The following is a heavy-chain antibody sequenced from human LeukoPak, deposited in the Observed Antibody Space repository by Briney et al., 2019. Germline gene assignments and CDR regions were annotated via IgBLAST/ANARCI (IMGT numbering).Heavy chain of an antibody. CDR3: ASXXXXPESRXFDP. CDR1: GGTFSSYA. CDR2: IIPIFGTA. Sequence: ASVKVSCKASGGTFSSYAISWVRQAPGQGLEWMGGIIPIFGTANYAQKFQGRVTITADESTSTAYMELSSLRTEDTAVYYCASXXXXPESRXFDPWGQGTLVTVSS. J-gene: IGHJ5*02. V-gene: IGHV1-69*01. D-gene: IGHD5/OR15-5a*01.